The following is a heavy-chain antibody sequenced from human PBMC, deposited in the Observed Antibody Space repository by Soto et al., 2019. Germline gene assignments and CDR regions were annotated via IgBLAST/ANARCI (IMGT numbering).Heavy chain of an antibody. D-gene: IGHD2-8*01. CDR2: INSDGTT. V-gene: IGHV3-74*01. CDR1: GFTFSSNW. Sequence: GGSLRLSCAASGFTFSSNWIHWVRQAPGKGLVWVSRINSDGTTYYADSVKGRFTISRDNAKNTLYLQMNSLRAEDTAVYYCARQVSYGMDVWGQGTTVTVSS. CDR3: ARQVSYGMDV. J-gene: IGHJ6*02.